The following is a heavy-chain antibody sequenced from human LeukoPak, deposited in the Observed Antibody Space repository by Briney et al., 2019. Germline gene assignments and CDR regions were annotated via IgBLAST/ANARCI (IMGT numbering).Heavy chain of an antibody. J-gene: IGHJ4*02. CDR1: GFTFNMFA. CDR2: LSRGGGST. Sequence: GGSLSPSSTGTGFTFNMFAINCVRQAPGQGLKWVSGLSRGGGSTNYAESVKGRFTISRDKSKNTEFLQLNSLRPEDTAVYYCAKEQRIRHCSEGECMERYYFYYWGQGTLVTVSS. D-gene: IGHD6-25*01. CDR3: AKEQRIRHCSEGECMERYYFYY. V-gene: IGHV3-23*01.